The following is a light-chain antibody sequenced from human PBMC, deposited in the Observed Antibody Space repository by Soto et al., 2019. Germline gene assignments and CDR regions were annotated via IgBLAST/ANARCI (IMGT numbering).Light chain of an antibody. CDR2: DAS. V-gene: IGKV3-20*01. J-gene: IGKJ5*01. CDR3: QQYGSSPIP. CDR1: QSVGIN. Sequence: VVMPQSPAILSVSPGERATLSCRASQSVGINVAWYQQKPGQAPRLLIYDASSRATGIPDRFSGSGSGTDFTLTISRLEPEDFAVYYCQQYGSSPIPFGQGTRLAIK.